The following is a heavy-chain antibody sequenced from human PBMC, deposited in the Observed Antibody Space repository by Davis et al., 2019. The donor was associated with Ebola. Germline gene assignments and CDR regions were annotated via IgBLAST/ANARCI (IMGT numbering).Heavy chain of an antibody. CDR2: IYYSGST. Sequence: MPGGSLRLSCTVSGGSISSSSYYWGWIRQHPGKGLEWIGSIYYSGSTYYNPSLKSRVTISVDTSKNQSSLKLSSVTAADTAVYYCARHAFRHQYDYWGQGTLVTVSS. J-gene: IGHJ4*02. V-gene: IGHV4-39*01. CDR3: ARHAFRHQYDY. D-gene: IGHD3-16*01. CDR1: GGSISSSSYY.